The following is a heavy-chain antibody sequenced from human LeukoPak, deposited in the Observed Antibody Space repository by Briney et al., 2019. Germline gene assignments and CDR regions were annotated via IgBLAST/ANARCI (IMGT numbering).Heavy chain of an antibody. J-gene: IGHJ4*02. V-gene: IGHV4-59*01. CDR2: IYYRGST. CDR1: GGSINNYY. Sequence: ETPSLTCTVSGGSINNYYWSWIRQPPGRGLEWIGYIYYRGSTNYNPSLKSRVTFSVDTSKNQFSLKLNSVTAADTAVYYCARGGDYGDLRYFDYWGQGTMVTVSS. CDR3: ARGGDYGDLRYFDY. D-gene: IGHD4-17*01.